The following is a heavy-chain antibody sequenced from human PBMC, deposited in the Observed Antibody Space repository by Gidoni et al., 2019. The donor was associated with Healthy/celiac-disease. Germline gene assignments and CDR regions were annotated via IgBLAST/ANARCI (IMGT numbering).Heavy chain of an antibody. Sequence: EVQLVESGGGLIQPGGSLRLSRAASGFTVSSNYMSWVRQAPGKGLEWVSVIYSGGSTYYADYVKGRFTISRDNSKNTLYLQMNSLRAEDTAVYYCASRIQLWLGVRDYWGQGTLVTVSS. V-gene: IGHV3-53*01. CDR3: ASRIQLWLGVRDY. CDR2: IYSGGST. CDR1: GFTVSSNY. D-gene: IGHD5-18*01. J-gene: IGHJ4*02.